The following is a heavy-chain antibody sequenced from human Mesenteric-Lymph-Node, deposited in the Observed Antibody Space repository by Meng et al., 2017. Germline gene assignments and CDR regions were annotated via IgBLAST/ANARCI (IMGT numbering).Heavy chain of an antibody. D-gene: IGHD5-18*01. CDR1: GYTFTDYH. Sequence: VQLVQSGDEVKKPGAYVTVSCKASGYTFTDYHMHWVRQAPGQGLEWMGRINPHTGVTNYAQNFQGRVTMTSDTSSTTVYMELSRVRSDDTAAYYCARGQGYKYVWWGQGTLVTSPQ. CDR2: INPHTGVT. V-gene: IGHV1-2*06. CDR3: ARGQGYKYVW. J-gene: IGHJ4*02.